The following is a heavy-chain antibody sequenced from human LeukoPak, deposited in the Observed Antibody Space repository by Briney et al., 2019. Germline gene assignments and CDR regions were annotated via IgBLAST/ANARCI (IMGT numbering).Heavy chain of an antibody. V-gene: IGHV3-21*01. Sequence: PGGSLRLSCAASGFTFSDYFMNWVRQAPGKGLEYVSSISGSSRHIYYADSVKGRFTISRDNAKNSLYLQMNSLGAEDTAVYYCARGVGWFDPWGQGTLVTVSS. CDR3: ARGVGWFDP. CDR2: ISGSSRHI. D-gene: IGHD3-3*01. CDR1: GFTFSDYF. J-gene: IGHJ5*02.